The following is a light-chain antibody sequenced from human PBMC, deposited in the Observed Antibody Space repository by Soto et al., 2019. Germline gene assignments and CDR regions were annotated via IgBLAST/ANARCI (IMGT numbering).Light chain of an antibody. CDR1: SSDVGGYDS. CDR2: GVT. V-gene: IGLV2-14*03. Sequence: QSALTQPASVSGSPGQSITISCTGTSSDVGGYDSVSWYQQHPGKAPKLMIFGVTTRTSGISNRFSGSRSGNTASLTISGLHAEDEADYSCSSYTSSSLEVFGGGTKLTVL. CDR3: SSYTSSSLEV. J-gene: IGLJ3*02.